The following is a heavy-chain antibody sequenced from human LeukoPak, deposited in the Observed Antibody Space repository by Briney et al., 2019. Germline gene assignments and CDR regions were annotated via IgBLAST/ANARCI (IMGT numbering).Heavy chain of an antibody. D-gene: IGHD2-15*01. CDR1: GFTVSSNY. Sequence: GGSLRLSCAASGFTVSSNYMSWVRQAPGTGLEWVSVIYSGGSTYYADSVKGRFTISRDNSKNTLYLQMNSLRAEDTAVYYWAKGVGYCSGGSCQQFDYWGQGTLVTVSS. J-gene: IGHJ4*02. V-gene: IGHV3-53*01. CDR2: IYSGGST. CDR3: AKGVGYCSGGSCQQFDY.